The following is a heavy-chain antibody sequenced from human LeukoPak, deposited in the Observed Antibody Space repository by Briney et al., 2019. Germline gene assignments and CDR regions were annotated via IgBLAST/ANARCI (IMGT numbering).Heavy chain of an antibody. D-gene: IGHD3-22*01. V-gene: IGHV3-21*04. J-gene: IGHJ3*02. CDR3: AKDLYYYDSSGHDAFDI. CDR1: GFTFSSYS. CDR2: ISSSSSYI. Sequence: GGSLRLSCAASGFTFSSYSMNWVRQAPGKGLEWVSSISSSSSYIYYADSVKGRFTISRDNAKNSLYLQMNSLRAEDTAVYYCAKDLYYYDSSGHDAFDIWGQGTMVTLS.